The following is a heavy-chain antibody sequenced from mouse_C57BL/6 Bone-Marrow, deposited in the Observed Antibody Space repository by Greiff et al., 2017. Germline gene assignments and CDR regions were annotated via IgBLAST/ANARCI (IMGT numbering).Heavy chain of an antibody. CDR3: ARGGGNYAMDY. CDR2: IDPSDSYT. V-gene: IGHV1-59*01. Sequence: QVQLQQPGAELVRPGTSVKLSCKASGYTFTSYWMHWVKQRPGHGLEWIGVIDPSDSYTNYNQKFKGKATLTVYTSSSTAYMQLSSLTSEDSAVYYCARGGGNYAMDYWGQGTSVTVSS. CDR1: GYTFTSYW. J-gene: IGHJ4*01.